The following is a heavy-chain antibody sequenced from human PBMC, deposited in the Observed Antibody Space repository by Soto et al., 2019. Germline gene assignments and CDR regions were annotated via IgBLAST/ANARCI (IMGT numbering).Heavy chain of an antibody. J-gene: IGHJ1*01. CDR3: ARDLGSIICSSTSCYGIEYFQH. V-gene: IGHV1-69*04. D-gene: IGHD2-2*01. CDR1: GGTFSSYT. CDR2: IIPILGIA. Sequence: ASVKVSCKASGGTFSSYTISWVRQAPGQGLEWMGRIIPILGIANYAQKFQGRVTITADKSTSTAYMELSSLRSEDTAVYYCARDLGSIICSSTSCYGIEYFQHWGQGTLVTVSS.